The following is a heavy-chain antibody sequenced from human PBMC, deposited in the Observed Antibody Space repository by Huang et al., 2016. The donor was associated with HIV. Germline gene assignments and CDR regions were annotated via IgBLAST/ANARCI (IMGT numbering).Heavy chain of an antibody. J-gene: IGHJ5*02. CDR1: GFTVSSNY. CDR2: INSGGST. V-gene: IGHV3-53*02. CDR3: ARGMVRGVTLNWFDP. Sequence: EVQLVETGGGLIQPGGSLGRSCAASGFTVSSNYMSWVRQAPGKGLGWVSVINSGGSTYDSDSVKGRFTISRDNSKNTLYLQMNSLRAEDTAVYYCARGMVRGVTLNWFDPWGQGTLVTVSS. D-gene: IGHD3-10*01.